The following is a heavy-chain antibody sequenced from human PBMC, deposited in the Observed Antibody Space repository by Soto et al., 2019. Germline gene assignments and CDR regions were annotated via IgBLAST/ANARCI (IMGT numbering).Heavy chain of an antibody. V-gene: IGHV3-11*01. J-gene: IGHJ4*02. CDR2: ITSSGGTI. CDR1: GFTFSDYY. D-gene: IGHD3-10*01. CDR3: ARDPLHHGSTFDY. Sequence: GGSLRLSCAASGFTFSDYYMSWIRQPPGKGLEWISYITSSGGTIYYADSVKGRFTISRDNAKNSLYLQMNGLRAEDTAVYYCARDPLHHGSTFDYWGQGTLVTVSS.